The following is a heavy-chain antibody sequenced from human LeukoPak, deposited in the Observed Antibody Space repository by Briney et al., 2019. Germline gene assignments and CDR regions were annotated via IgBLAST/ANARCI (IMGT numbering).Heavy chain of an antibody. V-gene: IGHV3-48*01. J-gene: IGHJ6*03. Sequence: PGGSLRLSCAASGLKTRFHIMNWVRQAPGKGLEWVSSMSSSSSTTSYADSVKGRFAISRYKAENSVFLQMTSLIAEDTGVYYCARLRVSMRGEYYYYYIDVWGKGSTVTVSS. D-gene: IGHD2-8*01. CDR1: GLKTRFHI. CDR3: ARLRVSMRGEYYYYYIDV. CDR2: MSSSSSTT.